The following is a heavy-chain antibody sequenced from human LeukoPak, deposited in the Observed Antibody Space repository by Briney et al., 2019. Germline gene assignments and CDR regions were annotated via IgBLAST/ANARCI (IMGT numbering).Heavy chain of an antibody. D-gene: IGHD4-17*01. V-gene: IGHV4-59*02. J-gene: IGHJ4*02. CDR2: MYYSDRT. Sequence: SETLSLTSTVSGASVSSFYWSWIRQPPGKGLEWIGYMYYSDRTNYNPSLKSRATISVDPSNRQISLSLRSVTAADTAFYYCARTRAPYGDYLKYFDHWGQGALVTVSS. CDR3: ARTRAPYGDYLKYFDH. CDR1: GASVSSFY.